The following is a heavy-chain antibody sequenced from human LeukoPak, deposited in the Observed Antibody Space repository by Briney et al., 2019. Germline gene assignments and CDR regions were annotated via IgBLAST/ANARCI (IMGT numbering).Heavy chain of an antibody. CDR1: GHTFTGYY. CDR3: QLGYCSSTSCSTDAFDI. D-gene: IGHD2-2*01. CDR2: INPNSGGT. Sequence: APVKDSCKASGHTFTGYYMHWVRQAPGQGLEWMGWINPNSGGTNYAQKFQGRVTMTRDTSISTAYMELSRLRSDDTAVYYCQLGYCSSTSCSTDAFDIWGQGTMVTVSS. J-gene: IGHJ3*02. V-gene: IGHV1-2*02.